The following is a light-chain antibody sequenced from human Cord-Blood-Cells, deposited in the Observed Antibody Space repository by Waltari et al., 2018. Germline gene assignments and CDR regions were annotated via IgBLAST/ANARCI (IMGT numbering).Light chain of an antibody. V-gene: IGLV3-19*01. Sequence: SSQLPQDPAVSVALGPTIWSTGPGDRPRRYYAHWYQQHPGPAPVLVIYGKNTRPSGIPDRFSGSSSGNTASLTITGAQAEDEADYYCNSRDSSGNHVVFGGGTKLTVL. CDR2: GKN. J-gene: IGLJ2*01. CDR3: NSRDSSGNHVV. CDR1: RPRRYY.